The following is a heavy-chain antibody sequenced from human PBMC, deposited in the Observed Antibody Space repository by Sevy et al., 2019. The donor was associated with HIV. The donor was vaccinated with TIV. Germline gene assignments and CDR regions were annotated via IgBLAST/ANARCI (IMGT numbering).Heavy chain of an antibody. D-gene: IGHD1-1*01. V-gene: IGHV4-59*01. CDR1: GGSISTYY. CDR3: XXXXXXXXXLDYFDY. Sequence: SDTLSLTCTVSGGSISTYYWSWIRQPPGKRLEYIGSISYSGSTYYNPSLTSRVTISIDPSKNQFSLKLSSVTAADTXXXXXXXXXXXXXXLDYFDYWGQGTLVTVSS. J-gene: IGHJ4*02. CDR2: ISYSGST.